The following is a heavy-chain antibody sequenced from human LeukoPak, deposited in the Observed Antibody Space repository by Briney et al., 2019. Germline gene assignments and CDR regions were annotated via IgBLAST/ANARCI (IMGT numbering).Heavy chain of an antibody. Sequence: SVKVSCKASGGTFSSYAISWVRQAPGQGLEWMGRIIPILGIANYAQKFQGRVTITADKSTSTAYMELSSLRSEDTAVYYCARSLSKDLVWFDPWGQGTLVTVSS. CDR3: ARSLSKDLVWFDP. D-gene: IGHD3-16*02. J-gene: IGHJ5*02. CDR1: GGTFSSYA. V-gene: IGHV1-69*04. CDR2: IIPILGIA.